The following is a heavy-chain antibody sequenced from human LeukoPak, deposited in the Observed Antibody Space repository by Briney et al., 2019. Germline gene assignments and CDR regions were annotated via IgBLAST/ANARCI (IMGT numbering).Heavy chain of an antibody. J-gene: IGHJ3*02. CDR2: IYTSGST. CDR3: ARDPTYSSSPEEAFDI. CDR1: GFTVSSNY. Sequence: GSLRLSCAASGFTVSSNYMSWVRQAPGKGLEWIGRIYTSGSTNYNPSLKSRVTISVDTSKNQFSLKLSSVTAADTAVYYCARDPTYSSSPEEAFDIWGQGTMVTVSS. V-gene: IGHV4-4*08. D-gene: IGHD6-6*01.